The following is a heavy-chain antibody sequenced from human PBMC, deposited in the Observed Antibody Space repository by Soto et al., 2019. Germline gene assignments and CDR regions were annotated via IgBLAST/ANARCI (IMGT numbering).Heavy chain of an antibody. Sequence: GESLKISCNGSGYSFTSYWIGWVRQMPGKGLELLGIIYPGDSDTRYIPSFQGQVTISADKDISTPYLQWSTLKASDTAMYYWARRRLHSSSWITYFDYWSQGTLVPVSS. CDR1: GYSFTSYW. CDR2: IYPGDSDT. V-gene: IGHV5-51*01. J-gene: IGHJ4*02. CDR3: ARRRLHSSSWITYFDY. D-gene: IGHD6-13*01.